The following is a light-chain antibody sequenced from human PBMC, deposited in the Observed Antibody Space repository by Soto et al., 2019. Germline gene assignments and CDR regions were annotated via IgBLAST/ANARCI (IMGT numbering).Light chain of an antibody. CDR1: QYIITY. J-gene: IGKJ1*01. CDR3: QESYSTS. CDR2: VAS. Sequence: DIHMTQSPSSLSASVGDSLTITCRASQYIITYLNWYQQKPGKAPKLLIYVASNLQSGYPSRFSGSGSGTDFTLPISSLQPEDIATYYCQESYSTSFGKGTKVDIK. V-gene: IGKV1-39*01.